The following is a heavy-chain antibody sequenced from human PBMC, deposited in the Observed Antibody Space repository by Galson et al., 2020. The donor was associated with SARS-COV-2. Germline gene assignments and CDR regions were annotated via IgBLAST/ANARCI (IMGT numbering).Heavy chain of an antibody. J-gene: IGHJ4*02. D-gene: IGHD2-2*01. V-gene: IGHV3-15*01. CDR1: GFTFSNAW. CDR2: IKSKTDGGTT. CDR3: TTGDIVVVPSHY. Sequence: GGSLRLSCAASGFTFSNAWMSWVRQAPGPGLEWVGRIKSKTDGGTTDYAAPVKGRFTISRDDSKNTLYLQMNSLKTEDTAVYYCTTGDIVVVPSHYWGQGTLVTVSS.